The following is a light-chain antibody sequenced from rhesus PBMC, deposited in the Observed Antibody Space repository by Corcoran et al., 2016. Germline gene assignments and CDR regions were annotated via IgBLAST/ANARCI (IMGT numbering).Light chain of an antibody. CDR2: KAS. V-gene: IGKV1-22*01. J-gene: IGKJ2*01. Sequence: DIQMTQSPSSLSASVGDTVTITCRASQSISSWLDWYQQKPGKAPKLQIYKASSLQSGVPSRFSGSGYGTDFTLTISSLQPEDFGTYFCLQYSSSPYSFGQGTKVEIK. CDR1: QSISSW. CDR3: LQYSSSPYS.